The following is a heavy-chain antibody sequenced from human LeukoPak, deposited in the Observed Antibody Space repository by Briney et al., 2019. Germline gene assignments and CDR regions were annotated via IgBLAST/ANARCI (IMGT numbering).Heavy chain of an antibody. CDR1: GYTFTSYG. CDR3: AIAPRQYYYDSRGYHY. CDR2: ISAYNGNT. V-gene: IGHV1-18*01. Sequence: ASVKVSCKASGYTFTSYGISWVRQAPGQGLEWMGWISAYNGNTNYAQKLQGRVTMTTDTSTSTAYMELRSLRSDDTAVYYCAIAPRQYYYDSRGYHYSGQGTLVTVSP. D-gene: IGHD3-22*01. J-gene: IGHJ4*02.